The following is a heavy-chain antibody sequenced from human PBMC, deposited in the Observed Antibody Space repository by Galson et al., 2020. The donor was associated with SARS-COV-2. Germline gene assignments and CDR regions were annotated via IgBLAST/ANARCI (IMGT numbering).Heavy chain of an antibody. CDR2: ISYDGTNK. D-gene: IGHD3-10*01. V-gene: IGHV3-30*04. J-gene: IGHJ5*02. CDR1: EFTFNSYA. Sequence: GGSLRLSCAASEFTFNSYAMHWVRQAPGKGLEWVALISYDGTNKEYADSVRGRFIISRDNSKNTLYLQMNSLIAEDTAVYYCTRASFSDTRSYFSSWGQGTLVTVSS. CDR3: TRASFSDTRSYFSS.